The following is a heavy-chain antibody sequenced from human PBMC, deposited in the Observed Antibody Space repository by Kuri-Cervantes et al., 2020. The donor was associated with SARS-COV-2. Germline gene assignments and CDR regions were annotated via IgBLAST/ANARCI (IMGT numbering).Heavy chain of an antibody. CDR2: IGRGSSII. J-gene: IGHJ6*02. D-gene: IGHD3-22*01. CDR1: GFTFSDNS. V-gene: IGHV3-48*01. Sequence: GGSRRPSWAASGFTFSDNSKNWVRQPPGKGLEWVSCIGRGSSIIYYGDSMKGRFTISRDNAKNTLSLQMNSLGAEYTAVYYCARERYYSDHYGMDVWGQGTTVTVSS. CDR3: ARERYYSDHYGMDV.